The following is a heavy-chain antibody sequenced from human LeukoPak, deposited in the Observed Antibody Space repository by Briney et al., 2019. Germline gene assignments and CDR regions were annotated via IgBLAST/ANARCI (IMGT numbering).Heavy chain of an antibody. V-gene: IGHV3-30-3*01. CDR2: TSSDLNVK. D-gene: IGHD3-10*01. Sequence: PGGSLRLSCAASGFTFSSYAMHWVRQAPGKGLEWAAVTSSDLNVKLYADSVKGRFTISRDNSRSTLYLQMNSLRPEDTAIYYCAREGYYGSGSPPSLYFDYWGQGTLVTVSS. CDR3: AREGYYGSGSPPSLYFDY. J-gene: IGHJ4*02. CDR1: GFTFSSYA.